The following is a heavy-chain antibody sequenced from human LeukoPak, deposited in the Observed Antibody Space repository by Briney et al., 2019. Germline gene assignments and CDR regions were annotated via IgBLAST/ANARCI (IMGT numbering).Heavy chain of an antibody. J-gene: IGHJ4*02. CDR2: INPNSGGT. V-gene: IGHV1-2*02. D-gene: IGHD3-9*01. CDR3: AKSDILTGYGDY. Sequence: ASVEVSCKASGYTFTGYYMHWVRQAPGQGLEWMGWINPNSGGTNYAQKFQGRVTMTRDTSISTAYMELSRLRSDDTAVYYCAKSDILTGYGDYWGQGTLVTVSS. CDR1: GYTFTGYY.